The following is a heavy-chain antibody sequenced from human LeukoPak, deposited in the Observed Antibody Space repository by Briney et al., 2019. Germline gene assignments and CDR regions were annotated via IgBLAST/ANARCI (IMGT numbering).Heavy chain of an antibody. CDR1: GFTFSSYA. Sequence: GGSLRLSCAASGFTFSSYAMSWVRQAPGKGLEWVSAISGSGGSTYYADSVKGRFTISRDNAKNSLYLQMNSLRAEDTALYYCARNDILTGYYDYWGQGTLVTVSS. V-gene: IGHV3-23*01. D-gene: IGHD3-9*01. CDR3: ARNDILTGYYDY. CDR2: ISGSGGST. J-gene: IGHJ4*02.